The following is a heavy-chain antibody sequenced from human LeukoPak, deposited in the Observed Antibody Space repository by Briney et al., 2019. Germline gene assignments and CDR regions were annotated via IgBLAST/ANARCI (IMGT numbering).Heavy chain of an antibody. J-gene: IGHJ3*02. CDR3: AGFFYDNSGDAFDI. V-gene: IGHV1-69*01. D-gene: IGHD3-22*01. CDR2: LIPIYGSA. CDR1: GGGLTFTSHA. Sequence: GASVKVSCKASGGGLTFTSHAISWVRQAPGQGLEWMGGLIPIYGSANYAQKFQGRVTNTSDESTRTVYMELSSLRPEDSAVYYCAGFFYDNSGDAFDIWGQGTMVTVSS.